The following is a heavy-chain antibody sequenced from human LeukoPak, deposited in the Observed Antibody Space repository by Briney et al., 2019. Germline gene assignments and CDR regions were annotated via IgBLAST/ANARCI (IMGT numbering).Heavy chain of an antibody. CDR1: GFTFRSYW. J-gene: IGHJ4*02. Sequence: GGSLRLSCTASGFTFRSYWMHWVRHIPGKGLMWVSRISDDGSSASYADSVKGPFTISRDDAKHTLYLQMNSLRAEDTAIYYCVRGGAHTFYWGQGTLVTVSS. CDR3: VRGGAHTFY. CDR2: ISDDGSSA. V-gene: IGHV3-74*01. D-gene: IGHD1-26*01.